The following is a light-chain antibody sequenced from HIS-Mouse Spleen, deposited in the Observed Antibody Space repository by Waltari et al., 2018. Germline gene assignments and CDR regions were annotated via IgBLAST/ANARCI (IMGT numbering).Light chain of an antibody. J-gene: IGKJ1*01. CDR2: GAS. CDR3: QQYNNWWT. Sequence: EIVMTQSPATLSVSPGERATLSCRASQSVSSNLAWYQQKPGQAPRLLIYGASTRATGIPARFSGSGSGTEFTLTISSLQPEDFAVYYCQQYNNWWTFGQGTKGEIK. CDR1: QSVSSN. V-gene: IGKV3-15*01.